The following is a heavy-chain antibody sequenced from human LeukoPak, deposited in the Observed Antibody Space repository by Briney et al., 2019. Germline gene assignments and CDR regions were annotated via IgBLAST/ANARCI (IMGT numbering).Heavy chain of an antibody. CDR1: GFTFSSYG. Sequence: GGSLRLSCAASGFTFSSYGMHWVRQAPGKGLEWVAVISYDGSNKYYADSVKGRFTISRDNSKNTLYLQMNSLRAEDTAVYYCARQAYFDWLLYYYYYYGMDVWGQGTTVTVSS. CDR3: ARQAYFDWLLYYYYYYGMDV. V-gene: IGHV3-30*03. CDR2: ISYDGSNK. D-gene: IGHD3-9*01. J-gene: IGHJ6*02.